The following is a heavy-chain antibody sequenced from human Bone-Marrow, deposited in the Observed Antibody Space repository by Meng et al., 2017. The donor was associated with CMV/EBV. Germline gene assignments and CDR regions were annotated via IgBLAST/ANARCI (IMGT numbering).Heavy chain of an antibody. Sequence: SETLSLTCTVSGYSISSGYYWGWIRQPPGKGLEWIGSIYHSGSTYYSPSLKSRVTISVDTSKKQFSLKVNSVTAADTAVYYCARVKAVSNWFDPWGQGTLVTVSS. J-gene: IGHJ5*02. CDR1: GYSISSGYY. CDR2: IYHSGST. CDR3: ARVKAVSNWFDP. V-gene: IGHV4-38-2*02. D-gene: IGHD6-19*01.